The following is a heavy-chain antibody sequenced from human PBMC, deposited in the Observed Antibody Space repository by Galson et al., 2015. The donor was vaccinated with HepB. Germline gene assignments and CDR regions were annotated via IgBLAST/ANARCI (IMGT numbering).Heavy chain of an antibody. D-gene: IGHD2-2*01. V-gene: IGHV2-5*02. CDR3: AHDCSSTSCYPSTPFDY. Sequence: PALVKPTQTLTLTCTFSGFSLSTSGVGVGWIRQPPGKALEWLAFIYWDDDKRYSPSLKSGLTITKDTSKNQVVLTMTNMDPVDTATYYCAHDCSSTSCYPSTPFDYWGQGALVTVSS. J-gene: IGHJ4*02. CDR2: IYWDDDK. CDR1: GFSLSTSGVG.